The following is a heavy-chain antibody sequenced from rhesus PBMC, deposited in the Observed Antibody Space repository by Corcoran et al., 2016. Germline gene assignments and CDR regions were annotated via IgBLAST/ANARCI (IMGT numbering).Heavy chain of an antibody. V-gene: IGHV4-147*01. CDR3: ASAYGLDS. CDR2: IYGGSGRT. J-gene: IGHJ6*01. Sequence: QVQLQESGPGLVKPSETLSLTCVVSGGSISSNYWNWIRQPPGKGLEWIGRIYGGSGRTSYNPSLTSRVTISTDTSKNPFSLKLSSVTAADTAMYYCASAYGLDSWGQGVVVTVSS. CDR1: GGSISSNY.